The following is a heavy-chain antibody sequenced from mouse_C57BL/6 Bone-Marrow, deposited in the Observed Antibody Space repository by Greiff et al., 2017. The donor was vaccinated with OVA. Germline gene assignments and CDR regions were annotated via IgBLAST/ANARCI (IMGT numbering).Heavy chain of an antibody. J-gene: IGHJ2*01. CDR1: GFTFSSYA. D-gene: IGHD4-1*01. CDR3: AREGRNWDDY. V-gene: IGHV5-4*01. Sequence: EVKLVESGGGLVKPGGSLKLSCAASGFTFSSYAMSWVRQTPEKRLEWVATISDGGSYTYYPDNVKGRFTISRDNAKNNLYLQMSQLKSEDTAMYYCAREGRNWDDYWGQGTTLTAAS. CDR2: ISDGGSYT.